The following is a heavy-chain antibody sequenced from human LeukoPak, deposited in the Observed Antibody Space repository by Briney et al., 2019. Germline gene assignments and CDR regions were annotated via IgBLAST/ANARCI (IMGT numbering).Heavy chain of an antibody. V-gene: IGHV1-46*01. CDR2: INPSGGST. J-gene: IGHJ4*02. CDR3: ARGGRYCSGGSCRPEFDY. D-gene: IGHD2-15*01. Sequence: ASVKVSCKASGYTFTSYYMHWVRQAPGQGLEWMGIINPSGGSTSYAQKFQGRVTMTRDMSTSTVYMDLSSLRSEDTAVYYCARGGRYCSGGSCRPEFDYWGQGTLVTVSS. CDR1: GYTFTSYY.